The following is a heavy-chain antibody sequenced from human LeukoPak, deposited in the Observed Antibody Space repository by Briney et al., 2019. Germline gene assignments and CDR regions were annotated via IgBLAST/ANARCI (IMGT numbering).Heavy chain of an antibody. J-gene: IGHJ4*02. CDR2: IYSSGST. Sequence: SETLSLTCTVSGGSISSYYWSWIRQPAGKGLEWIGRIYSSGSTNYNPSLKSRVTMSVDTSKNQFSLKLSSVTAADTAVYYCARVDFWSDYYSFDSWGQGTQVTVSS. D-gene: IGHD3-3*01. CDR1: GGSISSYY. CDR3: ARVDFWSDYYSFDS. V-gene: IGHV4-4*07.